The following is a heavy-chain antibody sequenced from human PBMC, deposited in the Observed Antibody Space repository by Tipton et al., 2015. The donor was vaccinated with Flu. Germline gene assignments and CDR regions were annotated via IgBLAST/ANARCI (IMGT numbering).Heavy chain of an antibody. CDR3: ARNSGSSSNDY. D-gene: IGHD1-26*01. CDR1: GFTFSSYS. V-gene: IGHV3-21*01. J-gene: IGHJ4*02. Sequence: SLRLSCAASGFTFSSYSMNWVRQAPGKGLEWVSSISSSSSYIYYAGSVKGRFTISRDNAKNSLYLQMNSLRAEDTAVYYCARNSGSSSNDYWGQGTLVTVSS. CDR2: ISSSSSYI.